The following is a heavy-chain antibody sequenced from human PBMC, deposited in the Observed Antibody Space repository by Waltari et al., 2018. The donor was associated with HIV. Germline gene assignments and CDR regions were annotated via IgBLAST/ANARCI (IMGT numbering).Heavy chain of an antibody. Sequence: QAQLVQSGAEVKKSGASVKVSCKASGYTFTNHDINWVRQATGQGLEWMGWINPSSGNTGYAQMFQGRVTMTRNTSISTAYMEVRSLNSEDTPVYYCARGLSGATTLSDYWGQGTLVTVSS. CDR1: GYTFTNHD. CDR3: ARGLSGATTLSDY. CDR2: INPSSGNT. D-gene: IGHD1-26*01. J-gene: IGHJ4*02. V-gene: IGHV1-8*01.